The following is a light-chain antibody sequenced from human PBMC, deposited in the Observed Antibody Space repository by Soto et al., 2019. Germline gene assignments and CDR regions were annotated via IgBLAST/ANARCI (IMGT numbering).Light chain of an antibody. J-gene: IGKJ3*01. Sequence: EIVLTQSPGTLSLSPGERATLSCRASQRVNSRFLAWYQQKPGQAPSLLIYGVSSRATGIPDGFSGSGSGTDYTLIISRLEPEDFAVYYCQHYDWPPFTFGPGTKVDIK. CDR1: QRVNSRF. V-gene: IGKV3-20*01. CDR3: QHYDWPPFT. CDR2: GVS.